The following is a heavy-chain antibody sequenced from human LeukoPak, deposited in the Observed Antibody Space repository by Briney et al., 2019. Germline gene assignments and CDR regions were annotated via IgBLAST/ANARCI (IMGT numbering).Heavy chain of an antibody. CDR3: ATKGYSSGWGLSNFDY. J-gene: IGHJ4*02. Sequence: ASVKVSCKVSGYTLTELSIHWVRQAPGKGLEWMGGFDPEDDETIYAQKFQGRVTMTEDTSTDTAYMELSSLRSEDTVVYYCATKGYSSGWGLSNFDYWGQGTLVTVSS. D-gene: IGHD6-19*01. CDR1: GYTLTELS. CDR2: FDPEDDET. V-gene: IGHV1-24*01.